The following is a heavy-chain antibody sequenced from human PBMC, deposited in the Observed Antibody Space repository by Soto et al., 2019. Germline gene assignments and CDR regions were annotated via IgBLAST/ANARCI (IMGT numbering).Heavy chain of an antibody. V-gene: IGHV4-31*03. Sequence: SETLSLTCTVSGGSISSYDYYWSWIRQHPAKGLEWIGYMSYSGSTYYNPSLRSRVTISIDTSKNQYSLNLASVTAADTAVYFCARPFYARASRDNWFDPWGQGTLVTVSS. CDR2: MSYSGST. CDR3: ARPFYARASRDNWFDP. D-gene: IGHD4-17*01. CDR1: GGSISSYDYY. J-gene: IGHJ5*02.